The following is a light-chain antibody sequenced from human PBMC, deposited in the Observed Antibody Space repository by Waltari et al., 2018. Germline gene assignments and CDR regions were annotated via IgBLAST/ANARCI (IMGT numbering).Light chain of an antibody. CDR3: QERSDWPPT. CDR1: QSVSSY. V-gene: IGKV3-11*01. J-gene: IGKJ2*01. Sequence: EIVLTQSPATLSLSPGERATLSCRASQSVSSYLAWYQQKPGQAPRLLIYDVSNRATGIPARFSVSGSGTDFTLTISSLEPEDFAVYYCQERSDWPPTFGQGTKLEIK. CDR2: DVS.